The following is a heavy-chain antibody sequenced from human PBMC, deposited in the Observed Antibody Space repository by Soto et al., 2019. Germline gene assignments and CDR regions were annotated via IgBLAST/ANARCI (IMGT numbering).Heavy chain of an antibody. CDR3: ARERARVFDS. J-gene: IGHJ4*02. CDR2: ISISGGTI. CDR1: GFTFSDYY. Sequence: QVQLVESGGGLVKPGGSLRLSCAASGFTFSDYYMSWIRQAPGKGLEWLSYISISGGTIYYADSVKGRFSISRDNAKNSLYLQLSCLRAEDTAVYFFARERARVFDSWGQGTLVTVSS. V-gene: IGHV3-11*01.